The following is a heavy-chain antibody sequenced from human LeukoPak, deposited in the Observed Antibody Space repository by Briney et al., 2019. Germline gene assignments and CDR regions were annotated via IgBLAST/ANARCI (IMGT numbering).Heavy chain of an antibody. CDR3: AKGILTGLDYLDP. V-gene: IGHV4-59*03. CDR2: VYYGGIT. CDR1: GASIRSYY. Sequence: RSSETLSLTCTVSGASIRSYYWSWIRQPPGKGPEWIGCVYYGGITNYNPSLESRVTISADTSTNQFSLKLTSVTAADTALYYCAKGILTGLDYLDPWGQGTLVTVSS. J-gene: IGHJ5*02. D-gene: IGHD3-9*01.